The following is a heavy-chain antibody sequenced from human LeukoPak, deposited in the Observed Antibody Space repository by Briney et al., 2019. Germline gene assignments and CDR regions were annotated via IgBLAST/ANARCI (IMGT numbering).Heavy chain of an antibody. CDR3: ARSAYSSSIDY. CDR1: GGSTSTYY. CDR2: VYYAGTT. Sequence: PSETLSLTCSVSGGSTSTYYWSWIRRPPGEGLEWIGNVYYAGTTDYNPSLRSRVTISVDTSKNQFSLKVSSVTAADTAVYYCARSAYSSSIDYWGQGTLVTVSS. V-gene: IGHV4-59*08. D-gene: IGHD6-13*01. J-gene: IGHJ4*02.